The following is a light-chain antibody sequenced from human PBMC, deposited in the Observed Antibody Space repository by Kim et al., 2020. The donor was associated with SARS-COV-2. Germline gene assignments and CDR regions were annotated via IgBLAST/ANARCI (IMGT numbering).Light chain of an antibody. CDR1: QSVSNF. CDR3: QQRSNWPPT. CDR2: DTF. V-gene: IGKV3-11*01. J-gene: IGKJ5*01. Sequence: EIVLTQSPATLSLSPGEGATLSCRASQSVSNFLAWYQQKPGQAPRLLIYDTFNRATGIPARFSGSGSGTDFTLTISTLEPEDFAVYYCQQRSNWPPTVGQGTRLEIK.